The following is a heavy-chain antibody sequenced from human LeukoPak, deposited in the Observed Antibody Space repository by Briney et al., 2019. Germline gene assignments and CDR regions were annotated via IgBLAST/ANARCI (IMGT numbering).Heavy chain of an antibody. V-gene: IGHV4-4*07. D-gene: IGHD3-10*01. J-gene: IGHJ5*02. Sequence: PSETLSLTCTVSGCSISSYYWSWIRQPAGTALDGIGRIYTSGTITYNPSLKSRVTMSVDTSKNQFSLKLSSVTAADTAVYYCARDSGTTGEVKFDPWGQGTLVTVSS. CDR1: GCSISSYY. CDR3: ARDSGTTGEVKFDP. CDR2: IYTSGTI.